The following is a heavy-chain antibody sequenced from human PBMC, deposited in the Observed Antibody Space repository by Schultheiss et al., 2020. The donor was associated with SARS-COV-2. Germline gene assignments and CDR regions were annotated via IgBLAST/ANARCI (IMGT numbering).Heavy chain of an antibody. Sequence: SQTLSLTCTVSGGSISSGSYYWNWIRQPAGKGLEWIGRIYTSGSTNYNPSLKSRVTISVDTSKNQFSLKLSSVTAADTAVYYCARQLGYCSSSNCYTFDSWGQGALVTVSS. D-gene: IGHD2-2*02. CDR3: ARQLGYCSSSNCYTFDS. V-gene: IGHV4-61*02. CDR1: GGSISSGSYY. J-gene: IGHJ4*02. CDR2: IYTSGST.